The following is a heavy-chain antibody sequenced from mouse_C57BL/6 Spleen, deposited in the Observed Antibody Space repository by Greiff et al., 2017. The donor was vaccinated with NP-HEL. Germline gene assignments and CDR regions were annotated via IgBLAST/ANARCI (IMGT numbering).Heavy chain of an antibody. CDR1: GYTFTSYW. CDR3: AREQGGYYFAY. J-gene: IGHJ3*01. V-gene: IGHV1-61*01. Sequence: VQLQQPGAELVRPGSSVKLSCKASGYTFTSYWMEWVKQSPGQGLEWIGNIYPSDNETHYNQKFKDKATLTVEKSSSTAYMQLSSLTSEDSAVYYCAREQGGYYFAYWGKGTLVTVSA. D-gene: IGHD2-3*01. CDR2: IYPSDNET.